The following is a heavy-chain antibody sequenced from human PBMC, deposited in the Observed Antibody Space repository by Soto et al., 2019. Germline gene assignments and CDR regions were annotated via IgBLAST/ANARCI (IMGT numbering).Heavy chain of an antibody. Sequence: SVKVYCNAPRGPFPGSAISWVRQAPGQGLEWMGGIIPIFGTANYAQKFQGRVTITADKSTSTAYMELSSLRSEDTAVYYCARDYYDSSGYYNMDVWGQGTAVTVSS. CDR1: RGPFPGSA. CDR2: IIPIFGTA. CDR3: ARDYYDSSGYYNMDV. V-gene: IGHV1-69*06. J-gene: IGHJ6*01. D-gene: IGHD3-22*01.